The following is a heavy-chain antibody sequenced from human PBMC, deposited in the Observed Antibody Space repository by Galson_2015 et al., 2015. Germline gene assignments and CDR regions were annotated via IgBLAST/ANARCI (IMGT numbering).Heavy chain of an antibody. D-gene: IGHD4-17*01. V-gene: IGHV3-30-3*01. J-gene: IGHJ6*02. CDR2: ISYDGSNK. CDR1: GFTFSSYA. Sequence: SLRLSCAASGFTFSSYAMHWVRQAPGKGLEWVAVISYDGSNKYYADSVKGRFTISRDNSKNTLYLQMNSLRAEDTAVYYCARSKGRGDKTTYYYGMDVWGQGTTVTVSS. CDR3: ARSKGRGDKTTYYYGMDV.